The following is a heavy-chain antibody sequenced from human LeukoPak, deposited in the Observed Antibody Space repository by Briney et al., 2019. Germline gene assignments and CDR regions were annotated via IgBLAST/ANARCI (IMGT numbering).Heavy chain of an antibody. CDR2: INPNSGGT. J-gene: IGHJ2*01. CDR3: AKNMGYGDYWYFDL. V-gene: IGHV1-2*02. Sequence: ASVKVSCKASGYTSIDYYIHWVRQAPGEGLEWMGWINPNSGGTNYAQKFQSSVTMTRDTSISTAYMELTRLNSDDTAVYYCAKNMGYGDYWYFDLWGRGTLVTVSS. CDR1: GYTSIDYY. D-gene: IGHD4-17*01.